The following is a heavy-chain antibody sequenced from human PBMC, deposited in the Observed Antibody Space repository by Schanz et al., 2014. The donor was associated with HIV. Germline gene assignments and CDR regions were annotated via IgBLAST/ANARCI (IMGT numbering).Heavy chain of an antibody. CDR3: ARARAKIEGRPVGNWFDP. J-gene: IGHJ5*02. Sequence: QVQLVQSGAEVKKPGASVKVSCKASGYTFSSYDINWVRQATGQGLEWMGWMNPNSGHTGYAQKFQDRVDMTRTTSISTAYMELRGLTSEDTAVYFCARARAKIEGRPVGNWFDPWGQGTLVTVSS. V-gene: IGHV1-8*01. CDR1: GYTFSSYD. CDR2: MNPNSGHT. D-gene: IGHD6-6*01.